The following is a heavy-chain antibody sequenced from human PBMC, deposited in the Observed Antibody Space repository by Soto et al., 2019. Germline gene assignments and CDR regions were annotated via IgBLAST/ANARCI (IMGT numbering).Heavy chain of an antibody. Sequence: PSQTLSLTCVISGDSVSSNSAAWNWIRQSPSRGLERLGRTYYRSKWYNDYAVSVKSRISINPDTSKNQFSLQLNSVTPEDTAVYYCARASYSSTWYWFFDYWGQGALVTVS. V-gene: IGHV6-1*01. J-gene: IGHJ4*02. CDR2: TYYRSKWYN. CDR3: ARASYSSTWYWFFDY. CDR1: GDSVSSNSAA. D-gene: IGHD6-13*01.